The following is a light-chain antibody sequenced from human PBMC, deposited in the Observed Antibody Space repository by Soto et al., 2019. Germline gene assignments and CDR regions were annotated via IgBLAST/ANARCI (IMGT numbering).Light chain of an antibody. CDR1: HSLSSSQ. CDR3: QQYANSLLT. V-gene: IGKV3-20*01. J-gene: IGKJ4*01. Sequence: EIVLTQSPGTLSLSPGERATLSCTAIHSLSSSQLAWYQQKPGQAPRLLIYGASRRATGIPARFSGSGSGTDFTLTISTLEPDDFAVYYCQQYANSLLTFGGGTKVDIK. CDR2: GAS.